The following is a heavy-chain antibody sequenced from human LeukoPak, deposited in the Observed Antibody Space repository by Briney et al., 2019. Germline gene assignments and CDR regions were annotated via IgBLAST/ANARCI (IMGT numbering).Heavy chain of an antibody. CDR1: GFTFSSYS. Sequence: GGSLRLSCAASGFTFSSYSMNWVRRAPGKGLEWVSSISGSSSYIYYADSVKGRFTISRDNAKNSLYLQMNSLRAEDTAVYYCARDREQLVPGFDYWGQGTLVTVSS. D-gene: IGHD6-6*01. CDR2: ISGSSSYI. V-gene: IGHV3-21*01. J-gene: IGHJ4*02. CDR3: ARDREQLVPGFDY.